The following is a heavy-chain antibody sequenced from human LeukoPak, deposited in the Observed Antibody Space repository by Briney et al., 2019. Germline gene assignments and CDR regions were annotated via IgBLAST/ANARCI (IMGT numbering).Heavy chain of an antibody. V-gene: IGHV1-2*06. CDR3: ARGPHDTAYYFDQ. CDR1: GFSFTGYF. J-gene: IGHJ4*02. D-gene: IGHD5-18*01. Sequence: GASVKVSCKPSGFSFTGYFMHWVRQAPGQGPEWMGRIDPNSGGTNYALKFQGRVTMTRDTPITTAYMDLSRLTSDDTAVYYCARGPHDTAYYFDQWGQGTLVTVSS. CDR2: IDPNSGGT.